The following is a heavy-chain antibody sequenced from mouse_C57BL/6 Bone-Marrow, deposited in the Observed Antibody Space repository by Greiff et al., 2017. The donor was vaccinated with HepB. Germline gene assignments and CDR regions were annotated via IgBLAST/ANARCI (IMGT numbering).Heavy chain of an antibody. V-gene: IGHV5-4*01. D-gene: IGHD2-5*01. Sequence: EVQGVESGGGLVKPGGSLKLSCAASGFTFSSYAMSWVRQTPEKRLEWVATISDGGSYTYYPDNVKGRFTISRDNAKNNLYLQMSHLKSEDTAMYYCARVYSNYYYAMDYWGQGTSVTVSS. CDR2: ISDGGSYT. J-gene: IGHJ4*01. CDR3: ARVYSNYYYAMDY. CDR1: GFTFSSYA.